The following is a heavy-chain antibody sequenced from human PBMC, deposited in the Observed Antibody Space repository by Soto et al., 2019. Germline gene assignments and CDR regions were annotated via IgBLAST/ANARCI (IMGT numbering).Heavy chain of an antibody. D-gene: IGHD3-22*01. Sequence: SETLSLTCSVSGGSISSTSYYWGWIRQPPGKGLEWIGSIYYSGNIYHNPSLKSRVSTSVDTSKNQFSLKLKSVTAADTALYYCARLLYDRSGFYYFDYWGRGTLVTVSS. CDR3: ARLLYDRSGFYYFDY. V-gene: IGHV4-39*01. CDR2: IYYSGNI. J-gene: IGHJ4*02. CDR1: GGSISSTSYY.